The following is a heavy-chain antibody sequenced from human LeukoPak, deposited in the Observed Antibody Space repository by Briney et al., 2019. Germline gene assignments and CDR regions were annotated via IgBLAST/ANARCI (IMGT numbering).Heavy chain of an antibody. J-gene: IGHJ4*02. Sequence: SGGSLRLSCAASGLTFSSYEMNWVRQAPGKGLEWVSYISSSGSTIYYADSVRGRFTISRDNARNSLYLQMNSLRAEDTAVHYCATTGIQLWLFGYWGQGTLVPVSS. D-gene: IGHD5-18*01. CDR3: ATTGIQLWLFGY. CDR2: ISSSGSTI. V-gene: IGHV3-48*03. CDR1: GLTFSSYE.